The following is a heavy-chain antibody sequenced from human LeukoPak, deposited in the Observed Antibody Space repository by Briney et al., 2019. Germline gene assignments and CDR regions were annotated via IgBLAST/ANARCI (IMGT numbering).Heavy chain of an antibody. Sequence: ASVKVSCKTSGYTFTGYYMHWVRQAPGQGLEWMGWINPNTGGTNYAQKFQGRVTMTSDTSISTAYMELRCLKSDDTAMYYCARAPMIVVVFPPRLDFWGQGTLVTVSS. D-gene: IGHD3-22*01. CDR2: INPNTGGT. J-gene: IGHJ4*02. CDR1: GYTFTGYY. V-gene: IGHV1-2*02. CDR3: ARAPMIVVVFPPRLDF.